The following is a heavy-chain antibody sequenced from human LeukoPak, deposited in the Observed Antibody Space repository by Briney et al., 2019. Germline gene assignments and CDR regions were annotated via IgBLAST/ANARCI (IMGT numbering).Heavy chain of an antibody. J-gene: IGHJ6*02. D-gene: IGHD6-13*01. CDR3: ARGRIAAALWYYYGMDV. V-gene: IGHV3-13*01. Sequence: PGGSLRLSCAASGFTFSSYAMSWVRQAPGKGLEWVSAIGTAGDTYYPGSVKGRFTISRENAKNSLYLQMNSLRAGDTAVYYCARGRIAAALWYYYGMDVWGQGTTVTVSS. CDR2: IGTAGDT. CDR1: GFTFSSYA.